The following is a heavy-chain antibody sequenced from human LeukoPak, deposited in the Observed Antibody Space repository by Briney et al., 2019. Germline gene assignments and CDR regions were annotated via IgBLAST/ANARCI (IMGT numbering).Heavy chain of an antibody. Sequence: GGSLRLSCAVSGFTFSSYTLNWVRQAPGKGLEWVSSISNSGGYIYYADSVKGRFTISRDNAKNSLYLQMNSLRAEDTAVYYCARRTMATVHIDYWGQGNLLTVSS. CDR2: ISNSGGYI. D-gene: IGHD5-24*01. CDR1: GFTFSSYT. CDR3: ARRTMATVHIDY. J-gene: IGHJ4*02. V-gene: IGHV3-21*01.